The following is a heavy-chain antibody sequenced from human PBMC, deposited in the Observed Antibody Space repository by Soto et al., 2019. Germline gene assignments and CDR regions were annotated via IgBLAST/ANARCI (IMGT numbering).Heavy chain of an antibody. D-gene: IGHD6-19*01. J-gene: IGHJ5*02. CDR3: GIAVAGTSGWFDP. CDR2: IYYSGST. Sequence: PSETLSLTCTVSGGSISSGGYYWSWIRQHPGKGLEWIGYIYYSGSTYYNPSLKSRVTISVDTSKNQFSLKLISVTAADTAVYYCGIAVAGTSGWFDPWGQGTLVTVSS. CDR1: GGSISSGGYY. V-gene: IGHV4-31*03.